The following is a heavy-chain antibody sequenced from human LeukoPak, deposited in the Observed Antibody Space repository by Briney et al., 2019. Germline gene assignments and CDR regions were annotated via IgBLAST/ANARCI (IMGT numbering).Heavy chain of an antibody. CDR3: AKGLRGYSGYDYFDY. J-gene: IGHJ4*02. CDR2: ISYDGSNK. D-gene: IGHD5-12*01. V-gene: IGHV3-30*18. CDR1: GFTFSSYG. Sequence: GGSLRLSCAASGFTFSSYGMHWVRQAPGKGLEWVAVISYDGSNKYYADSVKGRFTISRDNSKNTLYLQMNSLRAEGTAVYYCAKGLRGYSGYDYFDYWGQGTLVTVSS.